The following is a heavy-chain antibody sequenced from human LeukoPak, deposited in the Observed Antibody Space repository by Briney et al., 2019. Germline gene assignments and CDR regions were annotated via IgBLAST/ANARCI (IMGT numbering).Heavy chain of an antibody. CDR1: GITFKNTW. CDR3: ATVYWYFDF. J-gene: IGHJ2*01. CDR2: IRSQTDGGTA. V-gene: IGHV3-15*01. Sequence: GGSLRLSCTAAGITFKNTWMSWVRQAPGKGLEWVGLIRSQTDGGTADYAAPVKGRFTISRDDAKDTLHLQMNSLKTEDTAVYYCATVYWYFDFWGLGTLVSVSA.